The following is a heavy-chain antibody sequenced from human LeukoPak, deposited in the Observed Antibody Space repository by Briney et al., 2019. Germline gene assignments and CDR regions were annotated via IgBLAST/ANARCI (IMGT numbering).Heavy chain of an antibody. V-gene: IGHV4-39*01. CDR2: IFYSGIT. J-gene: IGHJ2*01. CDR3: ARFVEYSSSYTAYWYFDL. CDR1: GGSMSNIYY. Sequence: SETLSLTCNVSGGSMSNIYYWGWIRQPPGKGLEWIGNIFYSGITYYNPSLRSRVTIAIDTSKSQFSLKLTSVTAADTAVYYCARFVEYSSSYTAYWYFDLWGRGTLVTVSS. D-gene: IGHD6-13*01.